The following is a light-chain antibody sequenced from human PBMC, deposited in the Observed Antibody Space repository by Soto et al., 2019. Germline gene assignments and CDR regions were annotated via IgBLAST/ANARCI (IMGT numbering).Light chain of an antibody. CDR2: VAS. Sequence: VGDRVTITCRASQGIRNDLGWYQQKPGKAPKRLIYVASSLQSGVPSRFSGSGSGTEFTLTISSLQPDDFATYYCQQYNSYRTFGQGTKVDIK. V-gene: IGKV1-17*01. CDR3: QQYNSYRT. CDR1: QGIRND. J-gene: IGKJ1*01.